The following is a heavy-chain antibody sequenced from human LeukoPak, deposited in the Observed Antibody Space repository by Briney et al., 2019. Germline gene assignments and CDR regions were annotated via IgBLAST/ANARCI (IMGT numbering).Heavy chain of an antibody. CDR1: GGSISSYY. D-gene: IGHD4-23*01. CDR2: IYYSGST. V-gene: IGHV4-59*01. Sequence: SETLSLTCTVSGGSISSYYWSWIRQPPGKGLEWIGYIYYSGSTNYNPSLKSRVTISVDTSKNQFSLKLSSVTAADTAVYYCARASYGGNSKIVDYWGQGTLVTVSS. J-gene: IGHJ4*02. CDR3: ARASYGGNSKIVDY.